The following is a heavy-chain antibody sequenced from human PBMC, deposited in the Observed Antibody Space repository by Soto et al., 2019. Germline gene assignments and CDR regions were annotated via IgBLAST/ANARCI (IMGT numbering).Heavy chain of an antibody. D-gene: IGHD2-15*01. J-gene: IGHJ4*02. Sequence: GGSLRLSCAASGFTFSSYAMSWVRQAPGKGLEWVSAISGSGGSTYYADSVKGRFTISRDNSKNTLYLQMNSLRAEDTAVYYCATCSGGSCKRGGLGFDYWGQGTLVTVSS. CDR2: ISGSGGST. CDR3: ATCSGGSCKRGGLGFDY. CDR1: GFTFSSYA. V-gene: IGHV3-23*01.